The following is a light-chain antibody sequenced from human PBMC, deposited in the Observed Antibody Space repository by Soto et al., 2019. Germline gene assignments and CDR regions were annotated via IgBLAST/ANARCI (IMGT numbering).Light chain of an antibody. V-gene: IGKV4-1*01. CDR3: QQCYSSPRT. CDR2: WAS. J-gene: IGKJ1*01. CDR1: QSVLYSSNNKNY. Sequence: DIVMTQSPDSLAVSLGERATINCKSSQSVLYSSNNKNYLAWYQQKPGQPPKLLIYWASTRESGVPDRFSGSGSGTDFTHTISSFLAQDVAAYYCQQCYSSPRTCGQGTKVEIK.